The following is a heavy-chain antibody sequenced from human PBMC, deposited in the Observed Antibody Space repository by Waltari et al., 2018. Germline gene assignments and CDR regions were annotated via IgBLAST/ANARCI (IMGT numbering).Heavy chain of an antibody. V-gene: IGHV3-30-3*01. CDR1: GFPFSSYA. J-gene: IGHJ6*02. CDR2: ISYDGSNK. Sequence: QVQLVESGGGVVQPGRSLRLSCAASGFPFSSYAMHWVRQAPGKGLEWVAVISYDGSNKYYADSVKGRFTISRDNSKNTLYLQMNSLRAEDTAVYYCAREMAYGSGSYYYYYYGMDVWGQGTTVTVSS. CDR3: AREMAYGSGSYYYYYYGMDV. D-gene: IGHD3-10*01.